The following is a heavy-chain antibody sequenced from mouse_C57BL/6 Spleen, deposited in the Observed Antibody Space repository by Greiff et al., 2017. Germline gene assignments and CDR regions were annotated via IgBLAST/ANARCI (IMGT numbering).Heavy chain of an antibody. J-gene: IGHJ4*01. CDR2: IRSESSNYAT. CDR3: VRAHYDAMDY. V-gene: IGHV10-3*01. CDR1: GFTFNTYA. Sequence: VQLVESGGGLVQPKGSLKLSCAASGFTFNTYAMHWVRQAPGKGLEWVARIRSESSNYATYYADSVKDRFTISRDDSQSMLYLQMNNLKTEDTAMYYCVRAHYDAMDYWGQGTSVTVSS.